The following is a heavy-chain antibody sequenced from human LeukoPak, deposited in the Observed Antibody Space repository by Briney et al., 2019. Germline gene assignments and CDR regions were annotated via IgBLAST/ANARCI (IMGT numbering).Heavy chain of an antibody. J-gene: IGHJ5*02. CDR1: GFTFTSYS. CDR3: ARAMDSWFDP. CDR2: ISIGSTTR. Sequence: GGSLRLSCVVSGFTFTSYSMNWVRQAPGKGLEWVSYISIGSTTRYYADSVKGRFTISRDNAKNSLYLQMNSLRDEDTAVYYCARAMDSWFDPWGQGTLVTVSS. V-gene: IGHV3-48*02. D-gene: IGHD3/OR15-3a*01.